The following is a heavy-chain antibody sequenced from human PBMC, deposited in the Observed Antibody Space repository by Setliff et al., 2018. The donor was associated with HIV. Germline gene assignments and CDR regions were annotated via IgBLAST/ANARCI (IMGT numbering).Heavy chain of an antibody. D-gene: IGHD3-10*01. CDR1: GGTFSNYA. Sequence: VKVSCKASGGTFSNYAISWVRQAPGQGLEWMGGIIPIFGSTKYAQKFQGRVTITADESTSTADMELSSLRSEDTAVYYCARDDHYYDSGSYYSDWYFDLWGRGTLVTVS. CDR2: IIPIFGST. J-gene: IGHJ2*01. V-gene: IGHV1-69*01. CDR3: ARDDHYYDSGSYYSDWYFDL.